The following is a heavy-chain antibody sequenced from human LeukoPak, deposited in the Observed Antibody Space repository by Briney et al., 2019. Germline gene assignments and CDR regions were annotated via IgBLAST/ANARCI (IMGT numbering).Heavy chain of an antibody. CDR3: AKDSSSIRGYSYGYRDY. V-gene: IGHV3-23*01. CDR1: GFTFSSYA. CDR2: ISGSGGST. Sequence: GGSLRLSCAASGFTFSSYAMSWVRQAPGKGLEWVSAISGSGGSTYYADSVKVRFTISRDNSKNTLYLQMNSLRAEDTAVYYCAKDSSSIRGYSYGYRDYWGQGTLVTVSS. J-gene: IGHJ4*02. D-gene: IGHD5-18*01.